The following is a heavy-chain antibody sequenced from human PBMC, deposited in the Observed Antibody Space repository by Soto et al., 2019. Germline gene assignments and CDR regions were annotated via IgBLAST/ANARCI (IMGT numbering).Heavy chain of an antibody. J-gene: IGHJ6*02. D-gene: IGHD5-12*01. CDR3: AGGLEMATITDDYYGMDV. V-gene: IGHV1-3*05. CDR1: GYTFTSYA. CDR2: INAGNGNT. Sequence: QVQLVQSGAEEKKPGASVKVSCKASGYTFTSYAMHWVRQAPGQRLEWMGWINAGNGNTKYSQKFQGRVTITRDTSASTAYMELSSLRSEDTAVYYCAGGLEMATITDDYYGMDVWGQGTTVTVSS.